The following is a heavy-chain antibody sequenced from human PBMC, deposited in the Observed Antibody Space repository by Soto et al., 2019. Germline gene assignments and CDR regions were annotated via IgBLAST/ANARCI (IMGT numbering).Heavy chain of an antibody. Sequence: GGSLRLSCSASGFTFSSYAMYWVRQAPGKGLEYVSAISSNGGSTYYADSVKGRFTISRDNSKNTLYLQMSSLRAEDTAVYYCVNFLGYCTNGVCYDIDYWGQGTLVTVSS. D-gene: IGHD2-8*01. CDR1: GFTFSSYA. J-gene: IGHJ4*02. CDR3: VNFLGYCTNGVCYDIDY. CDR2: ISSNGGST. V-gene: IGHV3-64D*08.